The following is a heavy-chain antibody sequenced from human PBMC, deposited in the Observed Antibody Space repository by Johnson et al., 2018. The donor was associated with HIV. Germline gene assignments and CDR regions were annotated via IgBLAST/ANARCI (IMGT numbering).Heavy chain of an antibody. J-gene: IGHJ3*02. CDR2: ISYYGSNK. V-gene: IGHV3-30*18. CDR3: AKDRKWLVPTPLDALDI. CDR1: GFTFSSYG. Sequence: QMQLVESGGGVVQPGRSLRLSCAASGFTFSSYGMHWVRQAPGKGLEWVAVISYYGSNKYYAGLVKGRFTISRDNSKNTLYLQMNSLRAEDTAVYCCAKDRKWLVPTPLDALDIWGEGKMVPVSS. D-gene: IGHD6-19*01.